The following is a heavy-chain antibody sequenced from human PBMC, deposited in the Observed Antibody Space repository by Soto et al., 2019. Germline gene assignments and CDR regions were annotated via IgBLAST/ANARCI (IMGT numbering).Heavy chain of an antibody. CDR1: GFTFSSYA. CDR3: AKDNDGYCSGGSCYPGGYYYYGMDV. CDR2: ISGSGGST. J-gene: IGHJ6*02. V-gene: IGHV3-23*01. Sequence: GGSLRLSCAASGFTFSSYAMSWVRQAPGKGLEWVSAISGSGGSTYYADSVKGRFTISRDNSKNTLYLQMNSLRAEDTAVYYCAKDNDGYCSGGSCYPGGYYYYGMDVWGQGTTVTVS. D-gene: IGHD2-15*01.